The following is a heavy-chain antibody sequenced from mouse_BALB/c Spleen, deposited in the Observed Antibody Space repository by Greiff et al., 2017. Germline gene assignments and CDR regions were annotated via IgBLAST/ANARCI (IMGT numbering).Heavy chain of an antibody. CDR2: IRLKSNNYAT. CDR3: TREDYDWFAY. D-gene: IGHD2-4*01. V-gene: IGHV6-6*02. Sequence: EVMLVESGGGLVQPGGSMKLSCVASGFTFSNYWMNWVSQSPEKGLEWVAEIRLKSNNYATHYAESVKGRFTISRDDSKSSVYLQMNNLRAEDTGIYYCTREDYDWFAYWGQGTLVTVSA. CDR1: GFTFSNYW. J-gene: IGHJ3*01.